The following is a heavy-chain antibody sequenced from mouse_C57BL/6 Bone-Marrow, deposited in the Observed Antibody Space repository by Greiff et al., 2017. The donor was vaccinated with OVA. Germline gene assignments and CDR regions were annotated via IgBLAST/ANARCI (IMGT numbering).Heavy chain of an antibody. J-gene: IGHJ2*01. D-gene: IGHD1-1*01. V-gene: IGHV1-80*01. CDR3: AREGIYYGSSYVY. Sequence: VQLQQSGAELVKPGASVKISCKASGYAFSSYWMNWVKQRPGKGLEWIGKIYPGDGDTNYNGKFKGKATLTADKSSSTAYMQLSSLTSEDSAVYFCAREGIYYGSSYVYWGQGTTLTVSS. CDR2: IYPGDGDT. CDR1: GYAFSSYW.